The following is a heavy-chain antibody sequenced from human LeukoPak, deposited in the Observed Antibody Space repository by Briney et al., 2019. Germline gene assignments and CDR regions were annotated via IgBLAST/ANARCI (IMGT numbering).Heavy chain of an antibody. D-gene: IGHD1-1*01. CDR1: GYTLTELS. Sequence: ASVKVSCKVSGYTLTELSMHWVRQAPGQGLEWMGIINPSGGSTSYAQKFQGRVTMTRDTSTSTVYMELSSLRSEDTAVYYCARALRNDVRLFDPWGQGTLVTVSS. CDR3: ARALRNDVRLFDP. V-gene: IGHV1-46*01. J-gene: IGHJ5*02. CDR2: INPSGGST.